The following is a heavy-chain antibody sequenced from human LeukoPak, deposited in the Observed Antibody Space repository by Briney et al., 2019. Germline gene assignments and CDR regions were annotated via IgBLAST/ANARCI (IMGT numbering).Heavy chain of an antibody. CDR2: ISSSGSTI. J-gene: IGHJ4*02. D-gene: IGHD3-10*01. CDR1: GFTFSDYY. V-gene: IGHV3-11*04. Sequence: GGSLRLSCAASGFTFSDYYMSWIRQAPGKGLEWVSYISSSGSTIDYADSVKGRFTISRDNAQNTLYLQMNSLRAEDTAVYYCASDRVLGSGSLDNWGQGTLVTVSS. CDR3: ASDRVLGSGSLDN.